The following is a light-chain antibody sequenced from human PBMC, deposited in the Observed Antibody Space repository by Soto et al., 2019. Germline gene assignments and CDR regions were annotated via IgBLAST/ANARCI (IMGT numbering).Light chain of an antibody. CDR3: QQYGSSPWT. V-gene: IGKV3-20*01. CDR1: QSVSSSY. CDR2: GSS. J-gene: IGKJ1*01. Sequence: EIVLTQSPGTLSLSPGERATLSCRAIQSVSSSYLAWYQQKPGQAPRLLIYGSSSRATGIPDRFSGSGSGTDFTLIISRLEPEDFAVYYCQQYGSSPWTFGQGTKVDIK.